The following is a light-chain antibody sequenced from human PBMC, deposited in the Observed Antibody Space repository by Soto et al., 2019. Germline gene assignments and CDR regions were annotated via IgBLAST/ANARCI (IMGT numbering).Light chain of an antibody. J-gene: IGLJ2*01. Sequence: QSVLTQPASVSGSPGQSITISCTGTINDVGGYNYVSWYQHHPGKAPKLMIYEVTNWPSGVSDRFSGSKSGNTASLTISGLQAEDEADYYCSSYTITSTCVFGGGTKVTVL. CDR1: INDVGGYNY. V-gene: IGLV2-14*01. CDR3: SSYTITSTCV. CDR2: EVT.